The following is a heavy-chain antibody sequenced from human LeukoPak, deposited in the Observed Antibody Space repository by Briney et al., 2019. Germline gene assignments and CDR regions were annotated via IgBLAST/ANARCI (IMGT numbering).Heavy chain of an antibody. J-gene: IGHJ6*02. D-gene: IGHD3-22*01. Sequence: SETLSLTCTVSGGSISSYYWSWIRQPPGKGLEWIGEINHSGSTNYNPSLKSRVTISVDTSKNQFSLKLSSVTAADTAVYYCARGLHDYYDSSGYDYYYYGMDVWGQGTRSPSP. CDR1: GGSISSYY. CDR2: INHSGST. CDR3: ARGLHDYYDSSGYDYYYYGMDV. V-gene: IGHV4-34*01.